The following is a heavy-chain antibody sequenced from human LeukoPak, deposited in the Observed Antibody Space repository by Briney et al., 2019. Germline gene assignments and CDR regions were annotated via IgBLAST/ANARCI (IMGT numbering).Heavy chain of an antibody. CDR3: AREWVTGSGSCFDY. CDR1: GFSFSGFA. V-gene: IGHV3-64*01. D-gene: IGHD1-26*01. J-gene: IGHJ4*02. CDR2: ISSNGGST. Sequence: GGSLRLSCGGFGFSFSGFAMHWVRQAPGKGLEYVSVISSNGGSTYYANSVKGRFTISRDNSKNTLYLQMGSLRAEDMAVYYCAREWVTGSGSCFDYWGQGTLVTVSS.